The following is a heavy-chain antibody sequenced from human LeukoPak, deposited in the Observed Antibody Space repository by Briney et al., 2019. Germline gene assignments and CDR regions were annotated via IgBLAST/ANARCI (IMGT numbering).Heavy chain of an antibody. Sequence: SETLSLTCAVYGGSFSGYYWSWIRQPPGKGLEWIGEINHSGSTNYNPSLKSRVTISVDTSKNQFSLKLRSVTAADTAVYYCARGRRATIFGVVTNWFDPWGQGILVTVSS. J-gene: IGHJ5*02. CDR2: INHSGST. V-gene: IGHV4-34*01. CDR3: ARGRRATIFGVVTNWFDP. D-gene: IGHD3-3*01. CDR1: GGSFSGYY.